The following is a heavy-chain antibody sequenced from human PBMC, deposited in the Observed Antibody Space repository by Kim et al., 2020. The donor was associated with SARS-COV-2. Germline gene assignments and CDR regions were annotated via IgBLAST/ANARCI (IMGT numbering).Heavy chain of an antibody. CDR2: ISGSGGST. V-gene: IGHV3-23*01. CDR3: AKVYRYGDYWNYDAFDI. Sequence: GGSLRLSCAASGFTFSSYAMSWVRQAPGKGLEWVSAISGSGGSTYYADSVKGRFTISRDNSKNTLYLQMNSLRAEDTAVYYCAKVYRYGDYWNYDAFDIWGQGRIVTVSS. D-gene: IGHD4-17*01. CDR1: GFTFSSYA. J-gene: IGHJ3*02.